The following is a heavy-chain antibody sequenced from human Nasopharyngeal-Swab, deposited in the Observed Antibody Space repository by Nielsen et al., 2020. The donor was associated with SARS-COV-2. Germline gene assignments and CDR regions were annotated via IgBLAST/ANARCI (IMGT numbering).Heavy chain of an antibody. CDR1: GCTFSSYA. Sequence: SSVKVSCKASGCTFSSYAISWVRQAPGQGLEWMGGIIPIFGTANYAQKFQGRVTITADESTSTAYVELSSLGSEDTAVYYCARSSWRNHYGDYVSDAFDIWSQGTMVTVSS. V-gene: IGHV1-69*13. CDR3: ARSSWRNHYGDYVSDAFDI. D-gene: IGHD4-17*01. J-gene: IGHJ3*02. CDR2: IIPIFGTA.